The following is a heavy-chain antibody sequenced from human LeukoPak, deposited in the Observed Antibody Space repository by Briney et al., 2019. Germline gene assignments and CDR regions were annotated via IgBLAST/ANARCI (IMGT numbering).Heavy chain of an antibody. CDR3: AKTYSSGWYYFDC. V-gene: IGHV3-23*01. D-gene: IGHD6-19*01. J-gene: IGHJ4*02. Sequence: GGSLRLSCAASGYTFSTYVMTWVRHAPGKGLEWVSVIRGGGETTYCGDCVRGRSTISRDNSKNTLYLQVNSLRAEDAGVYFCAKTYSSGWYYFDCWGQGSLVTVSS. CDR1: GYTFSTYV. CDR2: IRGGGETT.